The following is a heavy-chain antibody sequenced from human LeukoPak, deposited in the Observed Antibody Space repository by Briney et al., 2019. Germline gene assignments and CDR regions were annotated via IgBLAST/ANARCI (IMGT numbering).Heavy chain of an antibody. D-gene: IGHD6-13*01. CDR3: ARALSSSWYEGYYYYYYMDV. CDR2: IIPIFGTA. CDR1: GGTFSSYA. Sequence: SVKVSCKASGGTFSSYAISWVRQAPGQGLEWMGGIIPIFGTANYAQKFQGRVTITRSTSISTAYMELSSLRSEDTAVYYCARALSSSWYEGYYYYYYMDVWSKGTTVTVSS. J-gene: IGHJ6*03. V-gene: IGHV1-69*05.